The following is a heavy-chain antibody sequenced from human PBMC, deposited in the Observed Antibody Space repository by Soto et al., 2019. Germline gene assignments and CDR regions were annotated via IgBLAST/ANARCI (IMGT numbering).Heavy chain of an antibody. CDR3: ARKKTGTMGYYYGMDV. Sequence: GASVKVSCKASGYTFTGYYMHWVRQAPGQGLEWMGWINPNSGGTNYAQKFQGWVTMTRDTSISTAYMELSRLRSDDTAVYYCARKKTGTMGYYYGMDVWGQGTTVTVS. D-gene: IGHD1-7*01. CDR2: INPNSGGT. J-gene: IGHJ6*02. V-gene: IGHV1-2*04. CDR1: GYTFTGYY.